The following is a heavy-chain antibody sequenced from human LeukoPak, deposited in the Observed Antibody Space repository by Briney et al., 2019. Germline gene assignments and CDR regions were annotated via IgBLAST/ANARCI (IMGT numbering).Heavy chain of an antibody. J-gene: IGHJ4*02. V-gene: IGHV4-39*07. CDR3: ARDNLRRILVAGMGGVFDY. CDR1: GGSISSSSYY. CDR2: IYYSGSN. Sequence: SELLSLTCTVSGGSISSSSYYWGWIRQPPGKGLAWIGGIYYSGSNYYKPTLKSRVSISVDTSKNQFYLKLMSVNAADTALYYCARDNLRRILVAGMGGVFDYWGQGTLVTVSS. D-gene: IGHD6-19*01.